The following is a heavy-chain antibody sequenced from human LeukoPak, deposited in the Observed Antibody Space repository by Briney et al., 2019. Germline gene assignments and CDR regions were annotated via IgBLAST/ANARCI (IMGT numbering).Heavy chain of an antibody. D-gene: IGHD5-24*01. CDR1: GFIFSDYS. V-gene: IGHV3-48*01. J-gene: IGHJ4*02. CDR2: ISSSSSTV. CDR3: ATRDSYLKDLEY. Sequence: PGGSLRLSCAASGFIFSDYSMNWVRQAPGKGLEWVSFISSSSSTVYYADSVKGRFTISRDYANNSLFLQMNGLTAEDTAVYYCATRDSYLKDLEYWGQGILVTVSS.